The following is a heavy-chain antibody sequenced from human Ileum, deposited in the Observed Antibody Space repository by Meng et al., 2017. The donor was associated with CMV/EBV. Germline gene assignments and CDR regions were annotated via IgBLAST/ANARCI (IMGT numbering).Heavy chain of an antibody. CDR1: GFTFSEYW. D-gene: IGHD2-8*01. Sequence: GESLKISCEGSGFTFSEYWMTWVRQAPGKGLEWVANINEAGTVTHVADSVKGRFTISKDNAKNSLWLQWSSLRVEDTGLYYCVTGADVVMRPAAQILHDDVLDDWGQGTTVTVSS. CDR3: VTGADVVMRPAAQILHDDVLDD. CDR2: INEAGTVT. J-gene: IGHJ6*02. V-gene: IGHV3-7*01.